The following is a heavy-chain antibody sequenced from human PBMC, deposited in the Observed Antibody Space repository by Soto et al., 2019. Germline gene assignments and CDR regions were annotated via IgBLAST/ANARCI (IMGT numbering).Heavy chain of an antibody. D-gene: IGHD5-12*01. Sequence: PSETLSLTCTISGGSISSDDYYWGWIRQHPGKGLEWIGYIYYSGSTYYNPSLKSRVAISVDTSKNQFSLKLSSVTAEDTAVYYCTTDRLREGGYDFGYDSFSWGQGTLVTVSS. CDR2: IYYSGST. CDR1: GGSISSDDYY. V-gene: IGHV4-31*03. CDR3: TTDRLREGGYDFGYDSFS. J-gene: IGHJ4*02.